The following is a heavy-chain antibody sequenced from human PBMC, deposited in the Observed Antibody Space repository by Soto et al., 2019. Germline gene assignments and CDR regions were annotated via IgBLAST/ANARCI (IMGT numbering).Heavy chain of an antibody. D-gene: IGHD4-17*01. V-gene: IGHV3-30*04. J-gene: IGHJ3*02. Sequence: GGSLRLSCAVSGFTFRTYALHWVRQAPGKGLEWVAVISYDGSNKYYADSVRGRFTISRDNAKNSLYLQMNSLRAEDTALYYCASLRDDYGDLGSAFDIWGQGTMVTVSS. CDR1: GFTFRTYA. CDR2: ISYDGSNK. CDR3: ASLRDDYGDLGSAFDI.